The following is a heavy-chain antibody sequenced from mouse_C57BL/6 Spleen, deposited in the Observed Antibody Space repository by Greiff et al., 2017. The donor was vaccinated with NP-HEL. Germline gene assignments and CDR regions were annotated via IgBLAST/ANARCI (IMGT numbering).Heavy chain of an antibody. Sequence: QVQLQQPGAELVRPGSSVKLSCTASGYTFTSYWMHLVKQRPIQGLEWIGNIDPSDSETHYNQKFKDKATLTVDKSSSTAYMQLSSLTSEDSAVYYCARREVYDGYLFAYWGQGTLVTVSA. CDR1: GYTFTSYW. D-gene: IGHD2-3*01. CDR2: IDPSDSET. CDR3: ARREVYDGYLFAY. J-gene: IGHJ3*01. V-gene: IGHV1-52*01.